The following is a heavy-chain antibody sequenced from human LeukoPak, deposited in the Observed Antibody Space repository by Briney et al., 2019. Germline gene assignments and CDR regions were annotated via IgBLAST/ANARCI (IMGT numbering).Heavy chain of an antibody. CDR1: EFTVSNTH. Sequence: GGSLRLSCAASEFTVSNTHMSWVRQAPGKGLEWVSVTYISGNTDYADSVKGRFTISRDNSNKTLYLQMNSLRVEDKAVYYCAGGGGVGAKYWGQGTLVTVSS. V-gene: IGHV3-53*01. D-gene: IGHD1-26*01. CDR2: TYISGNT. J-gene: IGHJ4*02. CDR3: AGGGGVGAKY.